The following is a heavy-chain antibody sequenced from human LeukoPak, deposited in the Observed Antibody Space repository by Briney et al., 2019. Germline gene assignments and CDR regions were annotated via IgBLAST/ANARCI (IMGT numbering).Heavy chain of an antibody. J-gene: IGHJ6*02. V-gene: IGHV1-46*01. D-gene: IGHD5-24*01. CDR1: GYTFTSYY. CDR3: ARDRGPGDGYNDYYYGMDV. Sequence: ASVKVYCKASGYTFTSYYMQWVRQAPGQGLEWMGIINPSGGSTSYAQKFQGRVTMTRDTSTSTVYMELSSLRSEDTAVYYCARDRGPGDGYNDYYYGMDVWGQGTTVTVSS. CDR2: INPSGGST.